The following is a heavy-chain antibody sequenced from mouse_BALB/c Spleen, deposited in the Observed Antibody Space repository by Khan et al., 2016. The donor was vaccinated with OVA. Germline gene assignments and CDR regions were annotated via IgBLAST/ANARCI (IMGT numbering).Heavy chain of an antibody. V-gene: IGHV3-2*02. CDR3: ARKDYYDYDPFPY. CDR2: INYSGNT. CDR1: GYSITSEYA. Sequence: EVQLQESGPDLVKPSQSLSLTCTVTGYSITSEYAWNWLRQFPGNKLEWMGYINYSGNTRFNPSLKSRTSITRDTSKNQFFLQLNSVTTEDTATYYCARKDYYDYDPFPYWGQGTLVTVSA. D-gene: IGHD2-4*01. J-gene: IGHJ3*01.